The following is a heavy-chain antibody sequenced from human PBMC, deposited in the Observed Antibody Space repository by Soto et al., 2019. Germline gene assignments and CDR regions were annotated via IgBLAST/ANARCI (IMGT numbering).Heavy chain of an antibody. CDR1: GVSISSGGYY. V-gene: IGHV4-31*03. J-gene: IGHJ4*02. CDR3: AREYYYDSSGFDY. CDR2: IYYSGST. Sequence: LSLTCTVSGVSISSGGYYWTWIRQHPQKGLEWIGHIYYSGSTYYNPSLKSRVTVSVDTSKNQFSLKLSSVTAADTAVYYCAREYYYDSSGFDYWGQGTLVTVSS. D-gene: IGHD3-22*01.